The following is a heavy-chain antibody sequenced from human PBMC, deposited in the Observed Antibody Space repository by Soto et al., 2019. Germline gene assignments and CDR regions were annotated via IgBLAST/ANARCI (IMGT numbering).Heavy chain of an antibody. CDR1: GGSISSGDYY. D-gene: IGHD2-2*01. J-gene: IGHJ4*02. Sequence: SETLSLTCTVSGGSISSGDYYWTWIRQHPGKGLEWIGYIYYSGSTKHNPSLKSRITISVDTSKNQFSLKLNSVTAADTAVYYCARTKTSSTSFHVDYWGQGTQFTVSA. CDR3: ARTKTSSTSFHVDY. V-gene: IGHV4-31*03. CDR2: IYYSGST.